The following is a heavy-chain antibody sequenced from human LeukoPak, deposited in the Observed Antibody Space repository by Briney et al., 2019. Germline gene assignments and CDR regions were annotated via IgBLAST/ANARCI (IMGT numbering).Heavy chain of an antibody. CDR3: GRRDTLADL. Sequence: PGGSLRLSCGASGFDLSTYDMSSVRQAPGRGLEWIADITISGDTKNYADSVKGRFTISRDNARTSLYLQMNSLRVEDTGVYYWGRRDTLADLWGQGTLVTVPS. D-gene: IGHD5-18*01. CDR1: GFDLSTYD. J-gene: IGHJ5*02. CDR2: ITISGDTK. V-gene: IGHV3-48*03.